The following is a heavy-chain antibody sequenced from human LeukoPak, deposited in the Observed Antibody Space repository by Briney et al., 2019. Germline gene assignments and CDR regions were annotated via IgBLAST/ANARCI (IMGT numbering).Heavy chain of an antibody. CDR3: ARVVYCSGGSCYRENDY. D-gene: IGHD2-15*01. CDR2: ISAYNGNT. V-gene: IGHV1-18*01. J-gene: IGHJ4*02. Sequence: ASVKVSCKASGYTFTSYGISWVRQAPGQGLEWMGWISAYNGNTNYAQRLQGRVTMTTDTSTSTAYMDLRTLRSADTAVYYCARVVYCSGGSCYRENDYWGQGTLVTVSS. CDR1: GYTFTSYG.